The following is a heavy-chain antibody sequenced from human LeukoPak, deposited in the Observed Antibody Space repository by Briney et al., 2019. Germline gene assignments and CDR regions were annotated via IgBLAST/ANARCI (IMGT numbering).Heavy chain of an antibody. CDR3: AKDGPWIQLWTGGAYYFDY. D-gene: IGHD5-18*01. Sequence: GSSVKVSCKASGGTFSSYAISWVRQAPGQGLEWMGGIIPIFGTANYAQKFQGRVTITADESTSTAYMELSSLRAEDTAVYYCAKDGPWIQLWTGGAYYFDYWGQGTLVTVSS. CDR2: IIPIFGTA. CDR1: GGTFSSYA. J-gene: IGHJ4*02. V-gene: IGHV1-69*01.